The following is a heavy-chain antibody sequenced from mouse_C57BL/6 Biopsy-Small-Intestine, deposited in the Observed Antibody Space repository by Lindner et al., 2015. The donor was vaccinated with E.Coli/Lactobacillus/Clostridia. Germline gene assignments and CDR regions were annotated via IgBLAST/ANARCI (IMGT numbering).Heavy chain of an antibody. D-gene: IGHD4-1*01. Sequence: VQLQESGGGLVQPKGSLKLSCAASGFTFNTYAVHWARQAPGKGLEWVARIRSKSSNYATYYGDSVKDRFTISRDDSQSMLYLQMNNLKTEDTAMYYCVRDRWDGGYWYFDVWDTGTAVTVSS. J-gene: IGHJ1*03. CDR3: VRDRWDGGYWYFDV. V-gene: IGHV10-3*01. CDR2: IRSKSSNYAT. CDR1: GFTFNTYA.